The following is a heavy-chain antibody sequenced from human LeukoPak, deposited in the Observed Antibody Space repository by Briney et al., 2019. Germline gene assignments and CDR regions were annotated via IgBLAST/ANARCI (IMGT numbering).Heavy chain of an antibody. Sequence: GGSLRLSCAASGFTFSSYAMHWVRQAPGKGLEWVAVISYDGSNKYYADSVKGRFTISRDNSKNTLYLQMNSLRAEDTAVYYCARGGSPAYYGSVRFQGYYYYMDVWGKGTTVTVSS. CDR2: ISYDGSNK. V-gene: IGHV3-30*04. CDR3: ARGGSPAYYGSVRFQGYYYYMDV. D-gene: IGHD3-10*01. CDR1: GFTFSSYA. J-gene: IGHJ6*03.